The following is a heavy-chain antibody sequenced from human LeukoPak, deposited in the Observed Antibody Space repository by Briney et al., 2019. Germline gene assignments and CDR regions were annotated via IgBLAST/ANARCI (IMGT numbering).Heavy chain of an antibody. V-gene: IGHV4-59*08. CDR3: ARRKWLGYFDY. CDR2: IYYSGST. CDR1: GGSISSYY. J-gene: IGHJ4*02. Sequence: SETLSLTCTVPGGSISSYYWSWIRQPPGKGLEWIGYIYYSGSTNYNPSLKSRVTISVDTSKNQFSLKLSSATAADTAVYYCARRKWLGYFDYWGQGTLVTVSS. D-gene: IGHD6-19*01.